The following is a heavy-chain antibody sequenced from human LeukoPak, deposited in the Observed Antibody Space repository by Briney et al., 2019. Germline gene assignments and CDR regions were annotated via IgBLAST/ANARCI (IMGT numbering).Heavy chain of an antibody. CDR2: IYYSGST. CDR1: GGSISSGGYY. Sequence: SETLSLTCTVSGGSISSGGYYWSWIRQHPGKGLEWIGYIYYSGSTYYNPSLKSRVTISVDTPKNQFSLKLSSVTAADTAVYYCARGPGYCSSTSCRYYYYYYGMDVWGQGTTVTVSS. CDR3: ARGPGYCSSTSCRYYYYYYGMDV. D-gene: IGHD2-2*03. V-gene: IGHV4-31*03. J-gene: IGHJ6*02.